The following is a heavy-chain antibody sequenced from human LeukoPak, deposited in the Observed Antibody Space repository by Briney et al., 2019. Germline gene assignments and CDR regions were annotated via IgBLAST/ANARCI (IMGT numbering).Heavy chain of an antibody. CDR2: IYTSGST. D-gene: IGHD3-10*01. CDR3: AREILPTMVRGVIIGAIDY. J-gene: IGHJ4*02. Sequence: SQTLSLTCTVSGGSISSNSYYWSWIRQPAGKGLEWIGRIYTSGSTNYNPSLKSRVTISVDTSKNQFSLKLSSVTAADTAVYYCAREILPTMVRGVIIGAIDYWGQGTLVTVSS. CDR1: GGSISSNSYY. V-gene: IGHV4-61*02.